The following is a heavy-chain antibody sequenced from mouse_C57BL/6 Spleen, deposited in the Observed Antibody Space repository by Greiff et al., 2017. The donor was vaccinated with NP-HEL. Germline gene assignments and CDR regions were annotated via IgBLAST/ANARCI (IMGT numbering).Heavy chain of an antibody. J-gene: IGHJ2*01. Sequence: VQLQQSGAELMKPGASVKLSCTATGYTFTGYWIEWVKQRPGHGLEWIGEILPGSGSTNYTEKFKGKATFTADTSSNTAYMQLSSLTTEDSAIYYCATAQLGVFFDYWGQGTTLTVSS. CDR3: ATAQLGVFFDY. CDR2: ILPGSGST. CDR1: GYTFTGYW. V-gene: IGHV1-9*01. D-gene: IGHD4-1*02.